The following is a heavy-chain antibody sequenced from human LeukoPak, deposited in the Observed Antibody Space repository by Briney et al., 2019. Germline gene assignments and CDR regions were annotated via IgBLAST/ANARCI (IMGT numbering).Heavy chain of an antibody. J-gene: IGHJ5*02. V-gene: IGHV3-66*02. CDR2: IYSGGST. D-gene: IGHD1-1*01. CDR3: ARHLNPKYTTGTTGPLGWFDP. Sequence: GGSLRLSCAASGFTVSSNYMSWVRQAPGKGLEWVSVIYSGGSTYYADSVKGRFTISRDNSKNTLYLQMNSLRAEDTAVYYCARHLNPKYTTGTTGPLGWFDPWGQGTLVTVSS. CDR1: GFTVSSNY.